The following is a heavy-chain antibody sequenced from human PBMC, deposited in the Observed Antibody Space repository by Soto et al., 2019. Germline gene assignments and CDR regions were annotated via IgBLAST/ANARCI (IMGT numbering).Heavy chain of an antibody. J-gene: IGHJ6*02. CDR3: ARDRDDILTGSQLYYYYGMDV. CDR2: ISAYNGNT. V-gene: IGHV1-18*01. D-gene: IGHD3-9*01. CDR1: GYTFTSYG. Sequence: GASVKVSCKSSGYTFTSYGIIWVRQAPGQGLEWMGWISAYNGNTNYAQKLQGRVTMTTDTSTSTAYMELRSLRSDDTAVYYCARDRDDILTGSQLYYYYGMDVWGQGTTVTAP.